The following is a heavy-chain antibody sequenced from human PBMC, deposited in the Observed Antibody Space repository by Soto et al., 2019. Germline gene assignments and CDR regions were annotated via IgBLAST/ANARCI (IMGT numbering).Heavy chain of an antibody. V-gene: IGHV3-30-3*01. Sequence: SGYTFTAYDINLVRQAPGKGLEWVAVISYDGSNKYYADSVKGRFTISRDNSKNTLYLQMNSLRAEDTALYYCAKEGVVRAFDYWGQGTLVTVSS. CDR2: ISYDGSNK. CDR3: AKEGVVRAFDY. CDR1: GYTFTAYD. D-gene: IGHD3-3*01. J-gene: IGHJ4*02.